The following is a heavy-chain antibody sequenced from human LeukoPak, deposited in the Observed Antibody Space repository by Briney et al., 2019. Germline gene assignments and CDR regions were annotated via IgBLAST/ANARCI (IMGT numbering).Heavy chain of an antibody. CDR1: GYTFTSYG. CDR2: ISAYNGNT. Sequence: ASVKVSCKASGYTFTSYGISWVRQAPGQGLEWMGWISAYNGNTNYAQKLQGRVTMTTDTSTSTAYMELRSLRSDDTAVYYCGRDELAWRRERVGATSFDFWGQGTLVTVSS. D-gene: IGHD1-26*01. CDR3: GRDELAWRRERVGATSFDF. J-gene: IGHJ4*02. V-gene: IGHV1-18*01.